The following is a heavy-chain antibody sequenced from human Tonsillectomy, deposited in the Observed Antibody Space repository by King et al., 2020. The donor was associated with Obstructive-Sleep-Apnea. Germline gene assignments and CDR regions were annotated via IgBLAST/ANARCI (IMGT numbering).Heavy chain of an antibody. CDR1: GFTFRSFA. J-gene: IGHJ1*01. CDR2: ISYDGSQK. V-gene: IGHV3-30*04. Sequence: VQLVESGGGVVQPGRSLRLSCEASGFTFRSFALHWVRQAPGKGLEWLGVISYDGSQKYYADSVKGRFTISRDNSRNTRSLQMISLRAEDTAVYYCARDTYSVSGAGGAEYFQHWGQGTLVIVSS. D-gene: IGHD5-18*01. CDR3: ARDTYSVSGAGGAEYFQH.